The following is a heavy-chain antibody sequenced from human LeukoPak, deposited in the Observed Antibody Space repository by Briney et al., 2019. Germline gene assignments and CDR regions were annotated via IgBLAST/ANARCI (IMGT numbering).Heavy chain of an antibody. D-gene: IGHD3-10*01. CDR3: ARDFPPLWFGELPYYFDY. J-gene: IGHJ4*02. CDR1: GFTFSSYW. V-gene: IGHV3-74*01. CDR2: INTDGSST. Sequence: PGGSLRLSCAASGFTFSSYWMHWVRQAPGKGLAWVSRINTDGSSTSNADSVKGRFTISRDNSKNTLYLQMNSLRAEDTAVYYCARDFPPLWFGELPYYFDYWGQGTLVTVSS.